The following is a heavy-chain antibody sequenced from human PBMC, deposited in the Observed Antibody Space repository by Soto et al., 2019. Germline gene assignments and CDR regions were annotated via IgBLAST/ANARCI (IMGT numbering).Heavy chain of an antibody. J-gene: IGHJ4*02. Sequence: EVQLVESGGGLVQTGGSLRLSCAASGFTFSSDWMRWVRQAPGKGLEWVASIKSDGSEGYYVDSVKGRFTISRDNAKNSLYLQMTALRAEDTAVYYCAIAAWYACDYWGQGTLGTVFS. D-gene: IGHD6-13*01. V-gene: IGHV3-7*01. CDR1: GFTFSSDW. CDR3: AIAAWYACDY. CDR2: IKSDGSEG.